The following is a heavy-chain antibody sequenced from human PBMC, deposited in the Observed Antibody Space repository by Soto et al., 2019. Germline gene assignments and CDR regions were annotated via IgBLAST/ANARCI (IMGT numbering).Heavy chain of an antibody. J-gene: IGHJ4*02. D-gene: IGHD3-3*01. Sequence: PGGSLRLACAASGFRFSDYSMNWVRQAPGRGLEWVSYISSSSFTIHYADSVEGRFAISRDNAKNSLYLQMNSLRVEDTAVYYIAREYNDFWGGHFDYWGQGALVTVSS. CDR2: ISSSSFTI. CDR1: GFRFSDYS. CDR3: AREYNDFWGGHFDY. V-gene: IGHV3-48*01.